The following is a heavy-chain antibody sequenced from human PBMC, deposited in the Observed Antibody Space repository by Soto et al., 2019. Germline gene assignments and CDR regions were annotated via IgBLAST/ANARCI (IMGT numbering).Heavy chain of an antibody. CDR2: IYYSGST. CDR1: GGSISSYY. Sequence: SETLSLTCTVSGGSISSYYWSWIRQPPGKGLEWIGYIYYSGSTNYNPSLKSRVTISVDTSKNQFSLKLSSVTAADTAVYYCARVGLPGWFDPWGQGTLVTVSS. J-gene: IGHJ5*02. V-gene: IGHV4-59*01. D-gene: IGHD3-10*01. CDR3: ARVGLPGWFDP.